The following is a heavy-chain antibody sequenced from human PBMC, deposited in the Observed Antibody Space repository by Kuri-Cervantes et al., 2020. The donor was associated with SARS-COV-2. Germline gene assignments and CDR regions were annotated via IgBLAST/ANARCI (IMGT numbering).Heavy chain of an antibody. CDR1: GGSISSYY. D-gene: IGHD2/OR15-2a*01. CDR2: IYYSGST. Sequence: GSLRLSCIVSGGSISSYYWSWIRQPPGKGLEWIGYIYYSGSTNYNPSLKSRVTISVDTSKNQFSLKLSSVTAADTAVYYCARVRSTTAGWFDPWGQGTLVTVSS. J-gene: IGHJ5*02. CDR3: ARVRSTTAGWFDP. V-gene: IGHV4-59*01.